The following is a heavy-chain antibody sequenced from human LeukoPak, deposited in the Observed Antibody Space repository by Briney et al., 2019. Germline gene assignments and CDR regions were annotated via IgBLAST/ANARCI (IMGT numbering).Heavy chain of an antibody. CDR2: IYPGDSDT. V-gene: IGHV5-51*01. J-gene: IGHJ6*03. CDR1: GYSFTSYW. D-gene: IGHD3-3*01. Sequence: GESLKISCKGSGYSFTSYWIGWVRQMPGKGLEWMGIIYPGDSDTRYSPSFQGQVTISADKSISTAYLQWSSLKASDTAMYYCARTVPQNYDFWSGYNFYYYYYMDVWGKGTTVTVSS. CDR3: ARTVPQNYDFWSGYNFYYYYYMDV.